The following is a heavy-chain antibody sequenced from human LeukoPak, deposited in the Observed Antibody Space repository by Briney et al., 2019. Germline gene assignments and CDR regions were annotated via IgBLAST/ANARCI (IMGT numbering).Heavy chain of an antibody. V-gene: IGHV3-23*01. D-gene: IGHD1-26*01. CDR1: GFTFRSHA. CDR2: IYENGGTT. J-gene: IGHJ4*02. CDR3: AKEEYSGSYRPDPFDY. Sequence: GGSLRLSCVGSGFTFRSHAMSWVRQAPEKGLEFVSGIYENGGTTYYADSVKGRFTISRDNSKNTLYLQMNSLRAEDTAVYYCAKEEYSGSYRPDPFDYWGQGTLVTVSS.